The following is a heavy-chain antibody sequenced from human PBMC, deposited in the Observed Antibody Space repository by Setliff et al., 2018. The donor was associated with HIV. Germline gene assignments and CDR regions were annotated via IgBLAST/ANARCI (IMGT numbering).Heavy chain of an antibody. J-gene: IGHJ5*02. Sequence: GGSLRLSCAASGFPVSDNYMTWVRQAPGKGLEWVSFIYSDGRTHYADSVKGLFTVSRDNSKNMMHLQMNGLRPEDTAVYYCAKGVKWLDPWGQGTLVTVSS. CDR1: GFPVSDNY. V-gene: IGHV3-53*01. CDR2: IYSDGRT. D-gene: IGHD3-16*01. CDR3: AKGVKWLDP.